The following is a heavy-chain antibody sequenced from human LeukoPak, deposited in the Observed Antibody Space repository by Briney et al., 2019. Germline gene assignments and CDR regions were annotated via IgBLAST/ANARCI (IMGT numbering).Heavy chain of an antibody. CDR1: GGSFSGYY. CDR3: ARRRYSYGYTGYYYYGMDV. CDR2: INHSGST. V-gene: IGHV4-34*01. Sequence: SETLSLTCAVYGGSFSGYYWSWIRQPPGKGLEWIGEINHSGSTNYNPSLKSQVTISVDTSKNQFSLKLSSVTAADTAVYYCARRRYSYGYTGYYYYGMDVWGQGTTVTVSS. J-gene: IGHJ6*02. D-gene: IGHD5-18*01.